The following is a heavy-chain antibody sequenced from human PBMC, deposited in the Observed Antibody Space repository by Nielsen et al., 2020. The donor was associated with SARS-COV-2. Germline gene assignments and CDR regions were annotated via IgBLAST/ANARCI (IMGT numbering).Heavy chain of an antibody. D-gene: IGHD6-6*01. CDR3: AKFAARDY. Sequence: GECLKSSCAASGFTFRSYAMSWVRQAPGKGLEWVSAISGSGGSTYYADSVKGRFTISRDNSKNTLYLQMNSLRADYSADASCAKFAARDYWGQGTLVTVSS. J-gene: IGHJ4*02. CDR1: GFTFRSYA. V-gene: IGHV3-23*01. CDR2: ISGSGGST.